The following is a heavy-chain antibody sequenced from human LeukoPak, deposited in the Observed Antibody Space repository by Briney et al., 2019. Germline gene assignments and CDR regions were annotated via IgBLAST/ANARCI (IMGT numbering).Heavy chain of an antibody. CDR1: GGSISSYY. D-gene: IGHD4-23*01. CDR2: IYYSGST. V-gene: IGHV4-59*08. Sequence: SETLSLTCTVSGGSISSYYWSWIRQPPGKGLEWIGYIYYSGSTNYNPSLKSRVTISVDTSKNQFSLKLSSVTAADTAVYYCASESVVTPRRLDYWGQGTLVTVSS. CDR3: ASESVVTPRRLDY. J-gene: IGHJ4*02.